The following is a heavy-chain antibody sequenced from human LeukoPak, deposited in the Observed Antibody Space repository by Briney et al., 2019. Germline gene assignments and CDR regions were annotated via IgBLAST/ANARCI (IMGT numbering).Heavy chain of an antibody. CDR2: IYHSGST. Sequence: SETLSLTCAVYAYSISSGYYWGWIRQPPGKGLEWIGSIYHSGSTYYNPSLKSRVTISVDTSKNQFSLKLSSVTAADTAVYYCARSDFWSGYYDYWGQGTLVTVSS. CDR3: ARSDFWSGYYDY. J-gene: IGHJ4*02. V-gene: IGHV4-38-2*01. CDR1: AYSISSGYY. D-gene: IGHD3-3*01.